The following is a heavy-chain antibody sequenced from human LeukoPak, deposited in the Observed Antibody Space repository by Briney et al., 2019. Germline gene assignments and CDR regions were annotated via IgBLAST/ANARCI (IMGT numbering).Heavy chain of an antibody. Sequence: EASVKVSCKASGYTFTSYDINWVRQAPGQGLEWMGIINPSGGSTSYAQKFQGRVTMTRDTSTSTVYMELSSLRSEDTAVYYCARDGGNSFFDYWGQGTLVTVSS. CDR2: INPSGGST. CDR3: ARDGGNSFFDY. V-gene: IGHV1-46*01. CDR1: GYTFTSYD. J-gene: IGHJ4*02. D-gene: IGHD4-23*01.